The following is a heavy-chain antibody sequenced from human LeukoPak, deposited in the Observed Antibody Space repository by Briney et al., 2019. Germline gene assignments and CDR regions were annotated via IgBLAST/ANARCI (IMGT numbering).Heavy chain of an antibody. Sequence: GGSLRLSCAASGFPFSTYGMHWVRQARGKGLEWVAFIPYDGSNKYYADSVKGRFSISRDNSKNTVDLQMKSLRPEDTAEFYCAKDLGRHGSIFAVVATSGAFDMWGQGTMVIVSS. CDR2: IPYDGSNK. J-gene: IGHJ3*02. D-gene: IGHD3-3*01. V-gene: IGHV3-30*02. CDR3: AKDLGRHGSIFAVVATSGAFDM. CDR1: GFPFSTYG.